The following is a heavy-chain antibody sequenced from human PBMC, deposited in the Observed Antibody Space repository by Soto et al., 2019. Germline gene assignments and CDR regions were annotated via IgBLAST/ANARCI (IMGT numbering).Heavy chain of an antibody. J-gene: IGHJ4*02. Sequence: QVQLVESGGGVVQPGRSLRLSCAASGFTFSSYGMHWVRQAPGKGLEWVAVISYDGSNKYYADSVKGRFTISRDNSKNTLYLQMNSLRAEDTAVYYCAKDRTTMIVVDTLDYWGQGTLVTVSS. D-gene: IGHD3-22*01. CDR3: AKDRTTMIVVDTLDY. V-gene: IGHV3-30*18. CDR2: ISYDGSNK. CDR1: GFTFSSYG.